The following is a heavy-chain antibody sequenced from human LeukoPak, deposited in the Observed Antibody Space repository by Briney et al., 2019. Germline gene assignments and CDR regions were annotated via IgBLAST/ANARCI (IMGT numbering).Heavy chain of an antibody. CDR3: ARTSSSSPPYFDY. J-gene: IGHJ4*02. Sequence: PTETLSLTCAVSGYSISSSNWWGWIRQPPGKGLEWIGYIYYSGSIYYNPSLKSRVTMSVDTSKNQFSLKLSSVTAVDTAVYYCARTSSSSPPYFDYWGQGTLVTVSS. D-gene: IGHD6-13*01. CDR1: GYSISSSNW. CDR2: IYYSGSI. V-gene: IGHV4-28*05.